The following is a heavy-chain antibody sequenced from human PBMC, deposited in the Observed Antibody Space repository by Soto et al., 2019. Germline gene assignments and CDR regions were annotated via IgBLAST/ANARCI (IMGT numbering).Heavy chain of an antibody. Sequence: QVQLQESGPGLVKPSQTLSLTCTVSGGSISSGGYYRSWIRQHPGKGLEWIGYIYYSGSTYYNPSVKSRVTISVDTSKNQFSLKLSSVTAADTAVYYCARDRGTGYYGSGSYLDYWGQGTLVTVSS. J-gene: IGHJ4*02. D-gene: IGHD3-10*01. CDR3: ARDRGTGYYGSGSYLDY. V-gene: IGHV4-31*03. CDR2: IYYSGST. CDR1: GGSISSGGYY.